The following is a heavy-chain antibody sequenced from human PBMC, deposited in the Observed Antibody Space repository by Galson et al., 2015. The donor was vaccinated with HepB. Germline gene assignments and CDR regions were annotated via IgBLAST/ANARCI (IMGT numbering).Heavy chain of an antibody. CDR3: VRAGTDCSSVSCPPRY. CDR2: ISSESYYI. J-gene: IGHJ4*02. D-gene: IGHD2-2*01. Sequence: SLRLSCAASGFTLSGYTMHWVRQAPGKGLEWVSSISSESYYIYYADLVKGRFTISRDNAKNALYLQMNSLRAEDTAVYYCVRAGTDCSSVSCPPRYWGQGTLVTVSS. V-gene: IGHV3-21*01. CDR1: GFTLSGYT.